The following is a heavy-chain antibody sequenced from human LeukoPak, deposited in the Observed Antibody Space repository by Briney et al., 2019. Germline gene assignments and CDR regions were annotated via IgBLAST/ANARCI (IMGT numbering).Heavy chain of an antibody. CDR2: INEDGSEK. D-gene: IGHD2-21*01. Sequence: PGGSLRLSCAASGFTLSSYWMSWVRQAPGKGLEWVPNINEDGSEKNFVDSVKGRFTISRDNAKNSLYLQMDSLRADDTAVYYCATYRGLDFGGQGTLVTVSS. J-gene: IGHJ4*02. V-gene: IGHV3-7*01. CDR3: ATYRGLDF. CDR1: GFTLSSYW.